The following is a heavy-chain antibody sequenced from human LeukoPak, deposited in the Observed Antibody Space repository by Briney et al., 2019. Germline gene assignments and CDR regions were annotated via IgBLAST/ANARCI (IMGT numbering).Heavy chain of an antibody. CDR2: INTDGSGT. Sequence: GGSLRLSCAASGFTFSNYWMHWVRQAPGKGLVWVSRINTDGSGTSYADSVKGRFTISRDNAKNTLYLQMNSLRAEDTAVYYCAKDQGIAAAGTMVDYWGQGTLVTVSS. D-gene: IGHD6-13*01. CDR1: GFTFSNYW. J-gene: IGHJ4*02. CDR3: AKDQGIAAAGTMVDY. V-gene: IGHV3-74*01.